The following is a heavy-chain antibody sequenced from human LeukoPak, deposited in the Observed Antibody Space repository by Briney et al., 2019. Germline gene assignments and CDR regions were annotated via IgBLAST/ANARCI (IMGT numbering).Heavy chain of an antibody. CDR2: ISYDGSNK. CDR1: GFTVSSYC. Sequence: PGRSLRLSCAASGFTVSSYCMHWVRQAPGKGLEWVAVISYDGSNKYYADSVKGRFTISRDNSKNTLYLQMNSLRAEDTAVYYCAKERRGSGWYFDYWGQGTLVTVSS. D-gene: IGHD6-19*01. J-gene: IGHJ4*02. CDR3: AKERRGSGWYFDY. V-gene: IGHV3-30*18.